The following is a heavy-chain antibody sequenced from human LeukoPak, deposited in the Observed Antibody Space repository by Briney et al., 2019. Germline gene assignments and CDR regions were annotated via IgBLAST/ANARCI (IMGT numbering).Heavy chain of an antibody. Sequence: GGSLRLSCAASGFTFEDYARHWGRQAAGESLLWGLVMNSDGSLTTYADSVKGRFTTSRDNARNTLYLQMNNLRVEDTAVYYCAVLTLRSRPGFASWGQGTLVTVSS. CDR1: GFTFEDYA. CDR2: MNSDGSLT. J-gene: IGHJ4*02. V-gene: IGHV3-74*01. D-gene: IGHD4-17*01. CDR3: AVLTLRSRPGFAS.